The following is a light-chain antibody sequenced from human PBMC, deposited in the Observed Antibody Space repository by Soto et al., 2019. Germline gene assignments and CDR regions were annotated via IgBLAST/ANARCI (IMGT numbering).Light chain of an antibody. CDR2: EVS. V-gene: IGLV2-18*02. J-gene: IGLJ3*02. CDR3: SSYTSSSTVV. Sequence: QSALTQPPSVSGSPGHSVTISCTGTSSDVGRYNRVSWYQQPPGTAPKLMIYEVSNRPSGVPDRFSGSKSGNTASLTISGRQAEDEADYYCSSYTSSSTVVFGGGTKRTVL. CDR1: SSDVGRYNR.